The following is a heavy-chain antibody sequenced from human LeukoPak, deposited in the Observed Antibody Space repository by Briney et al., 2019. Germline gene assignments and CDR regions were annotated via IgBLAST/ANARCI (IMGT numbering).Heavy chain of an antibody. CDR1: GFIFNNYY. CDR3: ARTDGFDI. CDR2: ISSASGTI. V-gene: IGHV3-48*01. J-gene: IGHJ3*02. Sequence: QPGGSLRLSCAASGFIFNNYYMNWVRQHPGEGLEWLSYISSASGTIYYADSVKGRFTISRDNAKNALYLQMNSLRADDTAVYYCARTDGFDIWGQGTMVTVSS.